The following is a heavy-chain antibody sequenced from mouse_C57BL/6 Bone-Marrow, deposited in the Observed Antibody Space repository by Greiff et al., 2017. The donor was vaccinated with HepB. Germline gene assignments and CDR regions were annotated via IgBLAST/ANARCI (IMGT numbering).Heavy chain of an antibody. J-gene: IGHJ3*01. V-gene: IGHV1-76*01. D-gene: IGHD1-2*01. CDR2: IYPGSGNT. Sequence: VKLQQSGAELVRPGASVKLSCKASGYTFTDYYINWVKQRPGQGLEWIARIYPGSGNTYYNEKFKGKATLTAEKSSSTAYMQLSSLTSEDSAVYFCAREGWLLRLTYWGQGTLVTVSA. CDR3: AREGWLLRLTY. CDR1: GYTFTDYY.